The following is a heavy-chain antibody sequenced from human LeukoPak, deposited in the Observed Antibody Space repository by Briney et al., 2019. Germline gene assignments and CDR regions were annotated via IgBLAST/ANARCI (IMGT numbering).Heavy chain of an antibody. CDR3: ARGYSSGKGNAFDI. CDR1: GFTVSSNY. CDR2: IYSGDST. V-gene: IGHV3-53*01. J-gene: IGHJ3*02. D-gene: IGHD6-19*01. Sequence: GGSLRLSCAASGFTVSSNYMSWVRQAPGKGLEWVSVIYSGDSTYYADSVKGRFTISRDNSKNTLYLQINSLRAEDTAVYYCARGYSSGKGNAFDIWGQGTMVTVSS.